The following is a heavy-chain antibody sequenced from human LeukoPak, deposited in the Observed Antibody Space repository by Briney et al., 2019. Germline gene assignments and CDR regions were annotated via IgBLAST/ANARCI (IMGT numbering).Heavy chain of an antibody. CDR1: GFSSSDYW. Sequence: GGSLRLSCAASGFSSSDYWMHWVRHAPGKGLVWVSRMNSDGTTTNYADSVKGRFTISRDNAKNTLYLQMNSLRAEDTAVHYCARGRGPYGWFDPWGQGTLVTVSS. D-gene: IGHD3-10*01. J-gene: IGHJ5*02. CDR2: MNSDGTTT. V-gene: IGHV3-74*01. CDR3: ARGRGPYGWFDP.